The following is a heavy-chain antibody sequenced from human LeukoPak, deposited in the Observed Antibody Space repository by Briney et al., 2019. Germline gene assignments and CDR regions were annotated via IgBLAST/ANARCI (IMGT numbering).Heavy chain of an antibody. CDR1: GDSISSYY. Sequence: SETLSLTCTVSGDSISSYYWSWIRQTPGKGLEWIGYIYYSGSTNYNPSLKSRVTMSVDTSKNQFSLRLSSVTAADTAVYYCARGRWGIAAAGTSYWGQGTLVAVSS. CDR2: IYYSGST. D-gene: IGHD6-13*01. V-gene: IGHV4-59*01. CDR3: ARGRWGIAAAGTSY. J-gene: IGHJ4*02.